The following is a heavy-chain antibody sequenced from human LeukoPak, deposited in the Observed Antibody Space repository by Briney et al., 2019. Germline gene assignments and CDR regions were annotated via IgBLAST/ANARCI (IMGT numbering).Heavy chain of an antibody. CDR3: ARAKGYSSSWSPGDV. J-gene: IGHJ6*04. CDR1: GFTFSSYG. Sequence: SLRLSCAASGFTFSSYGMHWVRQAPGKGLEWVAVIWYDGSNKYYADSVKGRFTISRDNSKNTLYLQMNSLRAEDTAVYYCARAKGYSSSWSPGDVWGKGTTVTVSS. D-gene: IGHD6-13*01. CDR2: IWYDGSNK. V-gene: IGHV3-33*01.